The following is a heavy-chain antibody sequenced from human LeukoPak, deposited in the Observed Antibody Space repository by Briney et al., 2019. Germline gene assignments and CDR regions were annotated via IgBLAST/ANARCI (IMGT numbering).Heavy chain of an antibody. D-gene: IGHD2-8*01. CDR1: GFTFSSYS. V-gene: IGHV3-21*01. CDR3: ARLYEVTGVLYYTTAGTFDI. CDR2: ISSSSNYI. Sequence: PGGSLRLSCAASGFTFSSYSMNWVRQAPGKGLEWASSISSSSNYIYYADSVKGRFTISRDNAKNSLCLQMNNLRAEDTAVYYCARLYEVTGVLYYTTAGTFDIWGQGTMVTVSS. J-gene: IGHJ3*02.